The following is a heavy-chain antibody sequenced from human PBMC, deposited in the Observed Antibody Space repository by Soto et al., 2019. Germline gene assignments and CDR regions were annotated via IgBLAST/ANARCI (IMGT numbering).Heavy chain of an antibody. J-gene: IGHJ3*02. D-gene: IGHD2-21*02. CDR1: GGSISSYF. Sequence: QVHLQESGPGLVKPSETLSLTCTVSGGSISSYFCSWIRQPAGKGLEWIGRIYTSGSTNYNPSLKSRVSVSVDTSKNQFSLKLSSVTAADRAVYYCARESTVVTLRTFDIWGQGTMVTVSS. CDR2: IYTSGST. V-gene: IGHV4-4*07. CDR3: ARESTVVTLRTFDI.